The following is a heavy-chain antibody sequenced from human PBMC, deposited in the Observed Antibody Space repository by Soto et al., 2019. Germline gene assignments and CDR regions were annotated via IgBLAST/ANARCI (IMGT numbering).Heavy chain of an antibody. CDR2: INAYNGYT. J-gene: IGHJ4*02. CDR3: ARDDCTNGVCYIGY. D-gene: IGHD2-8*01. CDR1: GYSFISYG. Sequence: ASVKVSCKASGYSFISYGINWVRQAPGQGLEWMGWINAYNGYTNYAQKLQGRVTLTTDTSTSTAYMELRSLRSDDTAVYFCARDDCTNGVCYIGYWGQGTLVTVSS. V-gene: IGHV1-18*04.